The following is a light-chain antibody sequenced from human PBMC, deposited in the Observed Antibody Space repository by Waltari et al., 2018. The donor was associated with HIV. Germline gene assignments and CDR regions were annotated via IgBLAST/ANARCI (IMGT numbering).Light chain of an antibody. CDR1: HSNIGNNF. J-gene: IGLJ3*02. CDR3: ATWDNSLRAM. CDR2: ENN. V-gene: IGLV1-51*01. Sequence: QSVLTQPPSVSAAPGQKVTISCSGSHSNIGNNFVSWYQHLPGTAPKLLIYENNRRPARMPDRCAASKTGTSATLSITGLQTGDEAIYNCATWDNSLRAMFGGGTNLTVL.